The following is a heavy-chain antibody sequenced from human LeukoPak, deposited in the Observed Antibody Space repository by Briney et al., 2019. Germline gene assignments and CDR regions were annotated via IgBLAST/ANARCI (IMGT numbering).Heavy chain of an antibody. CDR3: TTDPQQLAFYYFDY. V-gene: IGHV3-15*01. CDR1: GFTFSNAW. Sequence: GGSLRLSCAASGFTFSNAWRSWVRQAPGKGREGVGRIKSKTDGGTTDYAAPVKGRFTISRDYSKNTLYLQMNSVKTEDTAVYYCTTDPQQLAFYYFDYWGQGTLVTVSS. D-gene: IGHD6-13*01. J-gene: IGHJ4*02. CDR2: IKSKTDGGTT.